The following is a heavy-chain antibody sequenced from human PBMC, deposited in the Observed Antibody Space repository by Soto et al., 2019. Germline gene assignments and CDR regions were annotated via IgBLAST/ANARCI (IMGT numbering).Heavy chain of an antibody. CDR1: GFTFSDYY. J-gene: IGHJ4*02. Sequence: GGSLRLSCVGSGFTFSDYYMGWIRQAPGKGLEWVSYISSRAATIYYADSVKGRFTISRDNDKSSLYLQMNSLTAEDTGVYYCARSYVYWGQGTLVTVSS. CDR3: ARSYVY. CDR2: ISSRAATI. V-gene: IGHV3-11*01. D-gene: IGHD3-10*02.